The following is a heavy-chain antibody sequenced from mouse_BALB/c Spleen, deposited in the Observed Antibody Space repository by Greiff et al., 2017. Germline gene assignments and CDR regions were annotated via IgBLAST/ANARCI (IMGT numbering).Heavy chain of an antibody. V-gene: IGHV1S81*02. CDR3: GNYDYEFAY. Sequence: QVQLQQPGAELVKPGASVKLSCKASGYTFTSYWMHWVKQRPGQGLEWIGEINPSNGRTNYNETFKSKATLTVDKSSSTAYMQLSSLTSEDSAVYYSGNYDYEFAYWGQGTLVTVSA. D-gene: IGHD2-4*01. CDR1: GYTFTSYW. J-gene: IGHJ3*01. CDR2: INPSNGRT.